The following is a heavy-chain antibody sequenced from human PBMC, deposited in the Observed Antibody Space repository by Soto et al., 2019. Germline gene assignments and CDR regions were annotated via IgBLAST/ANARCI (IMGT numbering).Heavy chain of an antibody. Sequence: EVQLVESGGGLVQPGGSLRLSCAASGFTFSSYWMHWVRQAPGKGLVWVSRINSDGSSTSYADSVKGRFTISRDNAKNTLYLQMNGLRAEDTAVYYCARDRSHLYSNSQFDYWGQGTLVTVSS. CDR2: INSDGSST. J-gene: IGHJ4*02. D-gene: IGHD4-4*01. V-gene: IGHV3-74*01. CDR1: GFTFSSYW. CDR3: ARDRSHLYSNSQFDY.